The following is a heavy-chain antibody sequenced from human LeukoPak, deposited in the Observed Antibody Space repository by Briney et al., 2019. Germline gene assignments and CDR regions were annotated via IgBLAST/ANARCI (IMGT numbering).Heavy chain of an antibody. J-gene: IGHJ3*02. CDR3: ASPGVDCSSTSCYNDAFDT. V-gene: IGHV1-69*05. CDR2: IIPIFGTA. D-gene: IGHD2-2*02. CDR1: GGTFSSYA. Sequence: SVKVSCKASGGTFSSYAISWVRQAPGQGLEWMGGIIPIFGTANYAQKFQGRVTITTDESTSTAYMELSSLRSEDTAVYYCASPGVDCSSTSCYNDAFDTWGQGTMVTVSS.